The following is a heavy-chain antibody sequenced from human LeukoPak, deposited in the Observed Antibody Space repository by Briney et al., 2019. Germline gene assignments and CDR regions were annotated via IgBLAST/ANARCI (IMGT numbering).Heavy chain of an antibody. V-gene: IGHV3-23*01. CDR1: GFTLRSYD. J-gene: IGHJ4*02. CDR3: AKFLHGIDYY. Sequence: GGSLRLSCAASGFTLRSYDMSWVRQAPGKGLEWVAATSGSGVNSYYADSVRGRFTISRDNSQNTLYLQMNSLRAEDTAVYYCAKFLHGIDYYWGQGTLVTVSS. CDR2: TSGSGVNS. D-gene: IGHD1-26*01.